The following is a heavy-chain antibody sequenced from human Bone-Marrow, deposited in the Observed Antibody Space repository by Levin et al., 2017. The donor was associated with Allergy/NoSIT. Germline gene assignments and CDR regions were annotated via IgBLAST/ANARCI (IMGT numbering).Heavy chain of an antibody. CDR3: ARGHRGWFDP. D-gene: IGHD3-10*01. J-gene: IGHJ5*02. CDR1: GGSVSSYF. Sequence: PSETLSLTCTVSDVSGGSVSSYFWSWIRQPPGKGLEWIGYIYYTGISDYNSSLKSRVSMSVDTSQNQFSLRLASVSAAATAVYYCARGHRGWFDPWGPGTLVTVSS. CDR2: IYYTGIS. V-gene: IGHV4-59*02.